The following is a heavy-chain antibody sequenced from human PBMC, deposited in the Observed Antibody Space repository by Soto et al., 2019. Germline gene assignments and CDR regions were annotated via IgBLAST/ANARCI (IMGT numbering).Heavy chain of an antibody. CDR3: ARLEGLATISYYFDF. D-gene: IGHD3-3*01. Sequence: SETQSVTRTVAGGSISSSSYYWGRXXEXXGRCLESIRSFYSSGSSYYNPSLKRRVTISLDKSKSQFSLKLNSVTAADSAVYFSARLEGLATISYYFDFWGQRALVTVSS. CDR1: GGSISSSSYY. V-gene: IGHV4-39*01. CDR2: FYSSGSS. J-gene: IGHJ4*02.